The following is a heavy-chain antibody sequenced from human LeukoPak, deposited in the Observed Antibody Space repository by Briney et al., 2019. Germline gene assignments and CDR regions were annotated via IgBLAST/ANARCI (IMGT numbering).Heavy chain of an antibody. V-gene: IGHV4-34*01. CDR1: GGSFSGYY. D-gene: IGHD4-17*01. J-gene: IGHJ6*02. CDR2: INHSGST. Sequence: SETLSLTCAVYGGSFSGYYWSWIRQPPGKGLEWIGEINHSGSTNYNPSLKSRVTISVDTSKNQFSLKLSSATAADTAVYYCARAHGDYRYYYYYYGMDVWGQGTTVTVSS. CDR3: ARAHGDYRYYYYYYGMDV.